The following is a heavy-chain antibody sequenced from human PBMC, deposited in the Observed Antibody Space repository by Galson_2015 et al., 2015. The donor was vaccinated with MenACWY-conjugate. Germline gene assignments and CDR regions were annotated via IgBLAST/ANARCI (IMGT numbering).Heavy chain of an antibody. D-gene: IGHD2/OR15-2a*01. CDR2: IGASGYDT. CDR3: AKYVVPPRIDVYGLDV. CDR1: GFTFSSYA. Sequence: SLRLSCAASGFTFSSYAMAWVRQAPGKELEWVSSIGASGYDTYYADSARGRFAISRDSSQNILYLQMNGLRAEDTALYYCAKYVVPPRIDVYGLDVWGQGTTVTVSS. V-gene: IGHV3-23*01. J-gene: IGHJ6*02.